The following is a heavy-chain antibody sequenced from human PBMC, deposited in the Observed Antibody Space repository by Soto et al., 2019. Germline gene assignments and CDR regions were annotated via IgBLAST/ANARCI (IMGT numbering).Heavy chain of an antibody. CDR3: AREVGTSCCRSWFDP. Sequence: QVQLQESGPGLVKPSQTLSLTCTVSGGSISSGGYYWSWIRQHPGKGLEWIGYIYYSGSTYYNPSLKSRVTISVNTSKTQFALRLSSVTAAHTAVYYCAREVGTSCCRSWFDPWGQGTLVTVSA. CDR1: GGSISSGGYY. J-gene: IGHJ5*02. D-gene: IGHD2-2*01. CDR2: IYYSGST. V-gene: IGHV4-31*03.